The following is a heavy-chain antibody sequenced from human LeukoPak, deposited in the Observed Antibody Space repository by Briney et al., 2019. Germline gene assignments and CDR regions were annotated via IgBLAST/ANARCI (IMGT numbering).Heavy chain of an antibody. V-gene: IGHV3-21*06. Sequence: GGSLRLSCAASTFIFSGYSMNWVRQAPGKGLEWVSYISETSSHTYYAASVKGRFTISRDNAKNSLYLQMDSLRAEDTGIYYCARDRAPRARIGGMDVWGQGTTVIVPS. J-gene: IGHJ6*02. CDR3: ARDRAPRARIGGMDV. D-gene: IGHD3-16*01. CDR1: TFIFSGYS. CDR2: ISETSSHT.